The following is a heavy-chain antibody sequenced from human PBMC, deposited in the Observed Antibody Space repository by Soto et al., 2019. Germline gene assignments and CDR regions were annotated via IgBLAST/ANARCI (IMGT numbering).Heavy chain of an antibody. D-gene: IGHD3-9*01. CDR1: AYTFTGYY. J-gene: IGHJ6*02. CDR2: INPNSGGT. Sequence: SGKVCFQASAYTFTGYYMHWVRQAPGQGLEWMGWINPNSGGTNYAQKFQGRVTMTRDTSISTAYMELSRLRSDDTAVYYCARAQYDILTGYRDYYYYGMDVWGQGTTVTV. V-gene: IGHV1-2*02. CDR3: ARAQYDILTGYRDYYYYGMDV.